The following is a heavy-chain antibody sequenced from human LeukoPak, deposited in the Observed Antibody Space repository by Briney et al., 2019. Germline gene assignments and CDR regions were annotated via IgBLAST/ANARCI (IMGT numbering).Heavy chain of an antibody. V-gene: IGHV3-23*01. CDR2: ISGSGGST. J-gene: IGHJ2*01. CDR1: GFTFSSYA. Sequence: GGSLRLSCVASGFTFSSYAMSWVRQAPGKGLEWVSAISGSGGSTYYADSVKGRFTISRDNSKNTLYLQMNSLRPEDTALYYCARDADTTAFYWYFDLWGRGTLVTVSS. D-gene: IGHD2/OR15-2a*01. CDR3: ARDADTTAFYWYFDL.